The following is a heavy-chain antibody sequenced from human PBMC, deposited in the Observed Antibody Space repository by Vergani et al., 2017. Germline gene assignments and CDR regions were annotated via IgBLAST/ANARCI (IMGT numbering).Heavy chain of an antibody. D-gene: IGHD6-13*01. CDR2: IYYSGST. J-gene: IGHJ4*02. CDR3: ARLVQQLAPFDY. V-gene: IGHV4-39*01. Sequence: QLQLQESGPGLVKPSETLSLTCTVSGGSISSSSYYWGWIRQPPGKGLEWIGRIYYSGSTYYNPSLKSRVTISVDTSKNQFSLKLSSVTAADTAVYYCARLVQQLAPFDYWGQGTLVTVSS. CDR1: GGSISSSSYY.